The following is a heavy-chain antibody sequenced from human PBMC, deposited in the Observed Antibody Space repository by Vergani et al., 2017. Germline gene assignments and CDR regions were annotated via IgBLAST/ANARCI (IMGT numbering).Heavy chain of an antibody. J-gene: IGHJ4*02. CDR3: ARVIRGRQDY. CDR1: GGSLSGYY. Sequence: QVQLQESGPGLVRPSETLSLTCTVSGGSLSGYYWNWIRQTPGEGLEWIGEINHSGSTNYNPSLKSRVTISVDTSKNQFSLKLSSVTAADTAVYYCARVIRGRQDYWGQGTLVTVSS. V-gene: IGHV4-34*10. D-gene: IGHD2-21*01. CDR2: INHSGST.